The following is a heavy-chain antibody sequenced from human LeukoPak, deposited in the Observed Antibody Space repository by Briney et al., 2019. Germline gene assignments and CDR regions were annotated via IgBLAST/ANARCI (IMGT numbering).Heavy chain of an antibody. CDR1: GGSFSGYY. CDR3: ATRQRASYDYVWGSYRFI. Sequence: SETLSLTCAVYGGSFSGYYWSWIRQPPGKGLEWIGEINHSGSTNYNPSLKSRVTISVDTSKNQFSLKLSSVTAADTAVYYCATRQRASYDYVWGSYRFIWGQGTLVTVSS. V-gene: IGHV4-34*01. D-gene: IGHD3-16*02. CDR2: INHSGST. J-gene: IGHJ4*02.